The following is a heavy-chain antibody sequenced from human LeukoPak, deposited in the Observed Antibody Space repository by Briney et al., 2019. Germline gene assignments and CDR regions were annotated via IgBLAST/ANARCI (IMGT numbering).Heavy chain of an antibody. Sequence: SETLSLTCAVYGGSFSGYYWSWIRQPPGKGLEWIGEINHSGSTNYNPSLKSRVTIPVDTSKNQFSLKLSSVTAADTAVYYCARGIIAVAGTRANYFDYWGQGTLVTVSS. V-gene: IGHV4-34*01. J-gene: IGHJ4*02. CDR2: INHSGST. CDR1: GGSFSGYY. D-gene: IGHD6-19*01. CDR3: ARGIIAVAGTRANYFDY.